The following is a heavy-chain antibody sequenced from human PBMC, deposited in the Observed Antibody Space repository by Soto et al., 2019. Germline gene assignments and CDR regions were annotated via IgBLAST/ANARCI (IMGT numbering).Heavy chain of an antibody. CDR1: GFTFSSYG. Sequence: QVQLVESGGGVVQPGRSLRLSCAASGFTFSSYGMHWVRQAPGKGLEWVAVISYDGSNKYYADSVKGRFTISRDNSKNTLYLQMNSLRAEDTAVYYCAKDQRMGELPYYYYYYGMDVWGQGTTVTVSS. J-gene: IGHJ6*02. CDR2: ISYDGSNK. V-gene: IGHV3-30*18. CDR3: AKDQRMGELPYYYYYYGMDV. D-gene: IGHD1-26*01.